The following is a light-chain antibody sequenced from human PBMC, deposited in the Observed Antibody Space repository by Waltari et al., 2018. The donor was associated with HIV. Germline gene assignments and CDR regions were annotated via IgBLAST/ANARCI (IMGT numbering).Light chain of an antibody. V-gene: IGLV1-47*01. CDR1: RSNIGNND. Sequence: QSVLTQPPSASGTPGQRVTISCSGSRSNIGNNDVYWFQHLPGTAPKLLIYRNNQRPAGVPDRFTGSKSGTSASLASSGLRSEDEADYYCDAWDNSLSGRVFGGGTKLTVL. CDR3: DAWDNSLSGRV. CDR2: RNN. J-gene: IGLJ3*02.